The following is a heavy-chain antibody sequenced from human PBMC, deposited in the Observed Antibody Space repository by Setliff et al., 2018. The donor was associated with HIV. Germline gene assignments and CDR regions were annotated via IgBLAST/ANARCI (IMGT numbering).Heavy chain of an antibody. V-gene: IGHV3-7*01. J-gene: IGHJ6*02. CDR1: GGSLTGYF. D-gene: IGHD3-3*02. CDR2: INQDGSEK. Sequence: ETLSLTCAVYGGSLTGYFWTWIRQSPGKGLEWVANINQDGSEKNYVDSVKGRFTISRDNAKNSLYLQMDSLRVEDTTVYYCTRKLAPGHGMDVWGQGTTVTVSS. CDR3: TRKLAPGHGMDV.